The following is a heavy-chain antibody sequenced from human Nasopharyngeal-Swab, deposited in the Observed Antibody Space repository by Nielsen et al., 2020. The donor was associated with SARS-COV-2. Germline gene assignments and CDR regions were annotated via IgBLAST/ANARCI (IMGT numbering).Heavy chain of an antibody. Sequence: GGSLRLSWAASGFTLSSYGMHWVRQAPGKGLEWVAVIWYDGSNKYYADSVKGRFTISRDNSKNTLYLQMNSLRAEDTAVYYCARDLGGAAAGTDYWGQGTLVTVSS. CDR1: GFTLSSYG. CDR2: IWYDGSNK. D-gene: IGHD6-13*01. CDR3: ARDLGGAAAGTDY. V-gene: IGHV3-33*01. J-gene: IGHJ4*02.